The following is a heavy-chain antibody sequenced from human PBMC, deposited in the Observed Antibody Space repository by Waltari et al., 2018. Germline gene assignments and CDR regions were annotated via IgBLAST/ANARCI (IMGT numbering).Heavy chain of an antibody. CDR1: GGSISSSSYY. V-gene: IGHV4-39*07. CDR3: ARDPRNDFWSGYSHFDY. CDR2: IYYSGST. D-gene: IGHD3-3*01. J-gene: IGHJ4*02. Sequence: QLQLQESGPGLVKPSETLSLTCTVSGGSISSSSYYWGWIRQPPGKGLEWIGSIYYSGSTYYNPSLKSRVTISGDTSKNQFSLKLSSVTAADTAVYYCARDPRNDFWSGYSHFDYWGQGTLVTVSS.